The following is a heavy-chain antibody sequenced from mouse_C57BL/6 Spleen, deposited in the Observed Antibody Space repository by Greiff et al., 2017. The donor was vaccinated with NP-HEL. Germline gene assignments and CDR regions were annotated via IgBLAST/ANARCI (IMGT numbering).Heavy chain of an antibody. J-gene: IGHJ2*01. CDR3: ATNGNWGFDY. Sequence: VQLQQSGPGLVQPSQSLSITCTVSGFSLTSYGVHWVRQSPGKGLEWLGVIWSGGGTDYNAAFISRLSISKDNSTSQVFFKMNSLQADDTAIYYCATNGNWGFDYWGQGTTLTVSS. CDR2: IWSGGGT. CDR1: GFSLTSYG. D-gene: IGHD2-1*01. V-gene: IGHV2-2*01.